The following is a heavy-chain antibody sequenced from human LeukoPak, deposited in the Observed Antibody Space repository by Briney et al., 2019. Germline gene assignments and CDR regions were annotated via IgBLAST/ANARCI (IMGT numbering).Heavy chain of an antibody. CDR3: AKDLYRIVRVTRDTFDI. D-gene: IGHD1-26*01. Sequence: GGSLRLSRAASGFTFSSYGIHWVAQAPGKGLEGVADISYDGSNKYYADSVKGRFTISRDNSKNTLYLQMNSVRAEDTAVYYCAKDLYRIVRVTRDTFDIWGQGTMVTV. CDR2: ISYDGSNK. V-gene: IGHV3-30*18. CDR1: GFTFSSYG. J-gene: IGHJ3*02.